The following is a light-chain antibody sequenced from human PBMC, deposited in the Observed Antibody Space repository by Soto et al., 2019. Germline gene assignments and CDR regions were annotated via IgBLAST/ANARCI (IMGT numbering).Light chain of an antibody. CDR3: QQYGSSPPIT. V-gene: IGKV3-20*01. Sequence: EIVLTQSPGTLSLSPGERATLSCRASQSVSSNLAWYQQKPGQAPRLLIYAASTRATGIPARFSGSGSGTDFTLTISRLEPEDFAVYYCQQYGSSPPITFGQGTRLEIK. CDR1: QSVSSN. CDR2: AAS. J-gene: IGKJ5*01.